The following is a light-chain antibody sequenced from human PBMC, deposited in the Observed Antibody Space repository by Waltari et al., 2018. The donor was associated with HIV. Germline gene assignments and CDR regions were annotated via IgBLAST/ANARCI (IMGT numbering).Light chain of an antibody. CDR1: KLGDKY. V-gene: IGLV3-1*01. Sequence: SYEVTQPPPVSVSPGQTASITCAGAKLGDKYACWYQQRPGQSPVLVIYQDSKRPSAIPERFSGSNSGNTATLTISGTQAMDEADYYCQAWDSSTVVFGGGTKLTVL. J-gene: IGLJ2*01. CDR3: QAWDSSTVV. CDR2: QDS.